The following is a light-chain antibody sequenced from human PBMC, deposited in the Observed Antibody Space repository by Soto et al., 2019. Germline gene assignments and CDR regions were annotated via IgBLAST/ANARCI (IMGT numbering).Light chain of an antibody. Sequence: HSVLTQPASWSGSPGHSIAISFAGTIIDVGGYNYVSWYQQHPGKAPKLMVYDVSNRPSGVSNRFSGSKAGNTASLTISGLQAADEGDYYCRSYTSSRNYVFGTGQKVTV. J-gene: IGLJ1*01. CDR3: RSYTSSRNYV. CDR2: DVS. V-gene: IGLV2-14*01. CDR1: IIDVGGYNY.